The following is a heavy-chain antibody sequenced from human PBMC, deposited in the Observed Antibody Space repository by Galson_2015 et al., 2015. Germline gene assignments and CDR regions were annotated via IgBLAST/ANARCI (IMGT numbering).Heavy chain of an antibody. CDR2: IIPIFGTA. Sequence: SVKVSCKASGGTFSSYAISWVRQAPGQGLEWMGGIIPIFGTANYAQKFQGRVTITADESTSTAYMELSSLRSEDTAVYYCARALGTTGTPEAFDIWGQGTMVTVSS. CDR3: ARALGTTGTPEAFDI. V-gene: IGHV1-69*13. J-gene: IGHJ3*02. D-gene: IGHD1-1*01. CDR1: GGTFSSYA.